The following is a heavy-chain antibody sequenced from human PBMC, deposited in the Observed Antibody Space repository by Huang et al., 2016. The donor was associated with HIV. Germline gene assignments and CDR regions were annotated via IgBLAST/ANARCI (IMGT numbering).Heavy chain of an antibody. D-gene: IGHD7-27*01. V-gene: IGHV3-15*01. CDR3: ATDAVNWGGWGAFEI. CDR1: GFTFSNAW. Sequence: EVQLVESGGGLVKPGGSLRLSCAASGFTFSNAWMSWVRQAPGKGLEWGGRSKSKIDGGTTDYAAPVKGRFTISRDDPKNTLYLQMNSLKSEDTALYYCATDAVNWGGWGAFEIWGQGTMVTVSS. CDR2: SKSKIDGGTT. J-gene: IGHJ3*02.